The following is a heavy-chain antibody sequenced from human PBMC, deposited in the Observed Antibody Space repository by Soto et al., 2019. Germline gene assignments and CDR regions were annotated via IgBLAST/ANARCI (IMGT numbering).Heavy chain of an antibody. D-gene: IGHD3-10*01. Sequence: SVPLSVTCTVSGGSISSYYWSWIRQTPGKGLEWIGYIYYTGSTNYNPSLKSRVTISVDTSKNQVSLKLRSVTAADTAVYYCARHGRFGEDAWFDPWGQGTLVTVPQ. CDR1: GGSISSYY. CDR3: ARHGRFGEDAWFDP. CDR2: IYYTGST. J-gene: IGHJ5*02. V-gene: IGHV4-59*08.